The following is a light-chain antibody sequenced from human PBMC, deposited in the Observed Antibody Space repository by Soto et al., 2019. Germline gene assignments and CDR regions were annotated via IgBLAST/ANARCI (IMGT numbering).Light chain of an antibody. CDR1: QSVSSN. V-gene: IGKV3-15*01. CDR3: QQYNNWPPT. J-gene: IGKJ1*01. CDR2: GAS. Sequence: EIVMTQSPATLSVSPGERATLSCRARQSVSSNLAWYQQKPGQAPRLLIYGASTRATGIPARFSGSGSGTEFTLTNSSLPSEDFAVYYCQQYNNWPPTFGQRPKVEIK.